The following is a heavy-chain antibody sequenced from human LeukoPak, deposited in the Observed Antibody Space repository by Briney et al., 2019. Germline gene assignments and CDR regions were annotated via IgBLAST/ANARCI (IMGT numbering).Heavy chain of an antibody. CDR3: ARGAQVAVAVL. J-gene: IGHJ4*02. V-gene: IGHV4-34*01. CDR2: INHSGST. Sequence: SETLSLTCAVYGGSFSGYYWSWVRQPPGKGREWIGEINHSGSTNYNPSLKSRVTISVDTSKNQFSLKLSSVTAADTAVYYCARGAQVAVAVLWGQGTLVTVSS. D-gene: IGHD6-19*01. CDR1: GGSFSGYY.